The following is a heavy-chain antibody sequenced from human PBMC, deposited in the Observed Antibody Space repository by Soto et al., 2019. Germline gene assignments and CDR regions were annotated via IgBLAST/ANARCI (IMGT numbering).Heavy chain of an antibody. D-gene: IGHD1-26*01. Sequence: QVQLVQPGAEVKKPGASVKVSCKASGYTFTTYAIHWVRQAPGQGLEWMGWINTGNGNTKYSQKFQGRVIITRDTYATTAYMDLSSLTSEDTALYYCARNEVGRYHFDYWGQGTLVTVSS. CDR2: INTGNGNT. CDR1: GYTFTTYA. J-gene: IGHJ4*02. CDR3: ARNEVGRYHFDY. V-gene: IGHV1-3*04.